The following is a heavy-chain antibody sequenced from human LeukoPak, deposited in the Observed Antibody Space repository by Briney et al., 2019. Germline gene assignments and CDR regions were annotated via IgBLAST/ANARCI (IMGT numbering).Heavy chain of an antibody. D-gene: IGHD3-22*01. CDR3: ARTSQYYYDSSGLITYFDY. CDR2: IIPIFGTA. V-gene: IGHV1-69*13. J-gene: IGHJ4*02. CDR1: GYSFNNYG. Sequence: ASVKVSCKASGYSFNNYGISWVRQAPGQGLEWMGGIIPIFGTANYAQKFQGRVTITADESTSTAYMELSSLRSEDTAVYYCARTSQYYYDSSGLITYFDYWGQGTLVTVSS.